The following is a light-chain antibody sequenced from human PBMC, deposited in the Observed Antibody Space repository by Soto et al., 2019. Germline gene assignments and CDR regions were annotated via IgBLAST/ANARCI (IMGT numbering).Light chain of an antibody. CDR2: TAS. J-gene: IGKJ1*01. Sequence: DIQMTQSPYSLSASVGDRVTITCRASQNINNFLNWYQQSPGKAPNVLISTASNLQTGVPSRFTGSESGTYFTHTISSLQPEDFASYYCQQSYRPRTWTFGQWTKVAIK. CDR3: QQSYRPRTWT. V-gene: IGKV1-39*01. CDR1: QNINNF.